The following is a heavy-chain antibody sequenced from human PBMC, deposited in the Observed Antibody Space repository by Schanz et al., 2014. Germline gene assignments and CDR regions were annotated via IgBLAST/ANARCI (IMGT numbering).Heavy chain of an antibody. CDR2: VSSDGKND. CDR3: AKHEIVWGVIYMNWFDS. CDR1: GFTFSTHA. V-gene: IGHV3-30*18. Sequence: VQLVESGGGVVQPGRSLRLSCAASGFTFSTHAMHWVRQAPGKGLEWVALVSSDGKNDYYTDSVKGRYTISRDNTKNPGHLLMNNVRAEDADVKYGAKHEIVWGVIYMNWFDSWGQGTLVTVSS. J-gene: IGHJ5*01. D-gene: IGHD3-16*02.